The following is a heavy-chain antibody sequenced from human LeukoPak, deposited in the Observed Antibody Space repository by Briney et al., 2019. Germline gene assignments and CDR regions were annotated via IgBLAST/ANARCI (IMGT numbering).Heavy chain of an antibody. CDR1: GGPISRYY. J-gene: IGHJ4*02. Sequence: SETLSLTCTVSGGPISRYYWSWIRQPPGKGLEWIGHIYDSGITNYNPSLKSRVTISADTSQNQFSLKLSSVTAADTAVYYCASRKLGNDYWGQGTLVTVSS. V-gene: IGHV4-59*01. CDR2: IYDSGIT. CDR3: ASRKLGNDY. D-gene: IGHD7-27*01.